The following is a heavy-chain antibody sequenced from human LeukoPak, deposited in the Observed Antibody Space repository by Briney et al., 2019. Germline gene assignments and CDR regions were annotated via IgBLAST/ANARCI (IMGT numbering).Heavy chain of an antibody. V-gene: IGHV3-11*05. CDR1: GLTFSDYY. D-gene: IGHD3-9*01. Sequence: GGSLRLSCAASGLTFSDYYMSWIRQAPGKGLEWISYIITSGTYTNYADSVKGRFTISRDNAKNSLYLEMNSLRAEDTAVYYCARDILTGYQPYFDYWGQGTLVTVSS. J-gene: IGHJ4*02. CDR2: IITSGTYT. CDR3: ARDILTGYQPYFDY.